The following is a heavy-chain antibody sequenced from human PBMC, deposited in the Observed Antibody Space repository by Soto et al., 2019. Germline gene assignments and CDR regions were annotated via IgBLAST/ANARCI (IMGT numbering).Heavy chain of an antibody. CDR3: ATWHEREHAYDV. CDR2: LYDVDGS. D-gene: IGHD1-1*01. CDR1: GLTVSGKKY. Sequence: GALRLSCAASGLTVSGKKYVAWVRQAPGKGLEWVSALYDVDGSFYSDSVKGRFTTSSDSSKTTVYLQMNDLRPADTAVYYCATWHEREHAYDVWGQGTTVTVSS. V-gene: IGHV3-53*01. J-gene: IGHJ3*01.